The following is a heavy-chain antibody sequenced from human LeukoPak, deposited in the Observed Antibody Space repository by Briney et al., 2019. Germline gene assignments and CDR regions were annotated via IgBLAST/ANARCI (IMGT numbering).Heavy chain of an antibody. Sequence: GASLGLSCAASGFTFSRYAMSWVRQAPGKGLEWVSGISGSGVSTYYADSVKGRFTISRDNAKNTLYLQMNSLRAEDTAVYYCAKDGWSSTSCFFDYWGQGTLVTVSS. V-gene: IGHV3-23*01. J-gene: IGHJ4*02. CDR3: AKDGWSSTSCFFDY. CDR1: GFTFSRYA. CDR2: ISGSGVST. D-gene: IGHD2-2*01.